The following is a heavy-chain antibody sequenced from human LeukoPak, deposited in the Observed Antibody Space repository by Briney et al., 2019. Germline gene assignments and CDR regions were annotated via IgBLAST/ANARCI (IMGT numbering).Heavy chain of an antibody. J-gene: IGHJ4*02. CDR3: ARDDILTGYYPARIDY. CDR1: GYTFTGYY. Sequence: ASVKVSCKASGYTFTGYYIHWVRQAPGQGLEWMGWINPNSGGTNYAQKFQGRVTMTRDASISTAYMDLSRLRSDDTAVYYCARDDILTGYYPARIDYWGQGTLVTVSS. CDR2: INPNSGGT. D-gene: IGHD3-9*01. V-gene: IGHV1-2*02.